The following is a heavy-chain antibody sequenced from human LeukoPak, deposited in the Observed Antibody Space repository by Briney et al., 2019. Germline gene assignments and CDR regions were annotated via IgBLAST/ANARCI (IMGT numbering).Heavy chain of an antibody. CDR2: ISWDGGST. V-gene: IGHV3-43*01. CDR3: AKDIGYPYYYGMDV. CDR1: GFTFDDYT. Sequence: GGSLRLSCAASGFTFDDYTMHWVRQAPGKGLECVSLISWDGGSTYYADSVKGRFTISRDNSKNSLYLQMNSLRTEDTALYYCAKDIGYPYYYGMDVWGQGTTVTVSS. D-gene: IGHD5-12*01. J-gene: IGHJ6*02.